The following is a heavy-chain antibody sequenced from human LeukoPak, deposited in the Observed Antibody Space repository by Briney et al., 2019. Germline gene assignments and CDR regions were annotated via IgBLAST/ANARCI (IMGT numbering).Heavy chain of an antibody. CDR3: AKGGYCSGGSCYYY. Sequence: GSLRLSCADSGFTFSNYGMSWIRQTPGKGLEWVSSISTSGDGTYYADSVKGRFTISRDNSKNTLYLQMNSLRVEDTAVYYCAKGGYCSGGSCYYYWGQGTLVTSSS. CDR1: GFTFSNYG. V-gene: IGHV3-23*01. CDR2: ISTSGDGT. D-gene: IGHD2-15*01. J-gene: IGHJ4*02.